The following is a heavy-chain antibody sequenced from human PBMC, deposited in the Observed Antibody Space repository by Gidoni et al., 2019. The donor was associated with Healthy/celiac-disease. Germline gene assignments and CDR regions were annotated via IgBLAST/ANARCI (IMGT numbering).Heavy chain of an antibody. V-gene: IGHV3-15*01. D-gene: IGHD5-18*01. J-gene: IGHJ6*02. CDR3: TTISDGGYSLWLIYYGMDV. CDR2: IKSKTDGGTT. Sequence: EVQLVESGGGLVKPGGSLRLSCAASGFTFSNAWMSWVRQAPGKGLEWVGRIKSKTDGGTTDYAAPVKGRFTISRDDSKNTLYLQMNSLKTEDTAVYYCTTISDGGYSLWLIYYGMDVWGQGTTVTVSS. CDR1: GFTFSNAW.